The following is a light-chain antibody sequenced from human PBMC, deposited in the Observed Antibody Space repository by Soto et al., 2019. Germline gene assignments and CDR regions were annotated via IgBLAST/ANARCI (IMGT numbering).Light chain of an antibody. CDR2: DAS. V-gene: IGKV3-11*01. CDR3: QQCINWPT. CDR1: QSVSSY. J-gene: IGKJ4*01. Sequence: EIVLTQSPATLSLSPGERATLSCRASQSVSSYLAWYQPKPGQAPRLLIYDASNRATVIPARVRGSGSGTDFTLTSSTLEPEDFAVYYCQQCINWPTFGGGTKVEIK.